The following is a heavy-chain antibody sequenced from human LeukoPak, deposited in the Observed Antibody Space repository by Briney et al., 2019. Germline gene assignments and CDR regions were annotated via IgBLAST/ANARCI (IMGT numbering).Heavy chain of an antibody. CDR2: INSDGSST. Sequence: PGGPLRLSCAASGFTFSSYWMHWVRQAPGKGLVWVSRINSDGSSTSYADSVEGRFTISRDNAKNTLYLQMNSLRAEDTAVYYCARDPLFSYAFDIWGQGTMVTVSS. V-gene: IGHV3-74*01. J-gene: IGHJ3*02. D-gene: IGHD3-10*02. CDR3: ARDPLFSYAFDI. CDR1: GFTFSSYW.